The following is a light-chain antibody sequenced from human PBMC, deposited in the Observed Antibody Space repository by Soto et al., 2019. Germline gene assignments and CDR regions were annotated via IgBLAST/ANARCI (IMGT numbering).Light chain of an antibody. J-gene: IGKJ3*01. CDR1: QAVSSN. V-gene: IGKV3-15*01. CDR3: QHYNNWPFT. CDR2: AAS. Sequence: EVVMTQSPATLSVSPGERATLSCRASQAVSSNLAWYQQKPGQAPRLLIYAASTRAAGIPDRFSGSGSGTGFTLTITSLQSEDFAXYYCQHYNNWPFTFGPGTKVDI.